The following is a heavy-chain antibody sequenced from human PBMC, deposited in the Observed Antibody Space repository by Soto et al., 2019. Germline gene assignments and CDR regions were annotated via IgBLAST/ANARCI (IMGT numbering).Heavy chain of an antibody. CDR3: ARDNTERFDI. J-gene: IGHJ3*02. D-gene: IGHD1-1*01. CDR2: IWYDGSNK. CDR1: GFTFSSYG. V-gene: IGHV3-33*01. Sequence: QVQLVESGGGVVQPGRSLRLSCAASGFTFSSYGMHWVREAPGKGLEWVAVIWYDGSNKYYSDSVKGRFTISRDNSKNTLYLQMNSLRAEDTAVYYCARDNTERFDIWGQGTMVTVSS.